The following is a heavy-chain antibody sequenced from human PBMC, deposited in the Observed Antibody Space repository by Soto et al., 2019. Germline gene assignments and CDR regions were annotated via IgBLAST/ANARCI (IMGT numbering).Heavy chain of an antibody. CDR2: VFYGGT. CDR1: GRSMNY. Sequence: LPATLSLTCSVSGRSMNYWSWIRQSPDKGLEWLGYVFYGGTDYNPSLGGRVSMSVETSKSQFSLKLTSVTVADTAVYYCASYRGALYFESWGPGILVTVSS. V-gene: IGHV4-59*01. J-gene: IGHJ4*02. D-gene: IGHD3-16*01. CDR3: ASYRGALYFES.